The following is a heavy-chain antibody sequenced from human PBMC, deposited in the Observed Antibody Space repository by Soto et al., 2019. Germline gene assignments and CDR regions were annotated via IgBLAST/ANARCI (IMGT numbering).Heavy chain of an antibody. CDR3: AKRREGKRYGMDV. J-gene: IGHJ6*02. CDR2: IHPRDSYI. Sequence: PVESLKIPCTGPWYHFTNYLPQWVDPLHGKGLEWTGRIHPRDSYISDSPSCEVHVTISSYKYSNTPYLQWSDLKASDIGKYLGAKRREGKRYGMDVWGQGTTVTVSS. CDR1: WYHFTNYL. D-gene: IGHD6-13*01. V-gene: IGHV5-10-1*01.